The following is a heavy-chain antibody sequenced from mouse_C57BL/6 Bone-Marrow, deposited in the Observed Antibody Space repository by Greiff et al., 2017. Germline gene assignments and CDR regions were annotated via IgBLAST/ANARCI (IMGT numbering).Heavy chain of an antibody. J-gene: IGHJ1*03. V-gene: IGHV8-2*01. CDR3: WRALYNNCWCFDV. CDR1: ISLSTSGMGL. D-gene: IGHD2-5*01. CDR2: WNNDNY. Sequence: QPSQTLSLACTFSGISLSTSGMGLCWLRKPSGKALEWLASIWNNDNYYNPSLKSRLKIPKETSNYPVFLKLTSVDTADSATYYDAWRALYNNCWCFDVWGTGTTVTVSS.